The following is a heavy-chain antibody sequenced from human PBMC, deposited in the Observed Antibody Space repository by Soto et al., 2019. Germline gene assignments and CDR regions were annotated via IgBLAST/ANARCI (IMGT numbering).Heavy chain of an antibody. D-gene: IGHD6-19*01. CDR1: GVSFSSYY. V-gene: IGHV4-59*08. CDR3: ARFPAYVKGLATYYYSGMDV. J-gene: IGHJ6*02. CDR2: IHYSGST. Sequence: PLETLSLTCTVSGVSFSSYYWSWIRQPPGKGLEWIGYIHYSGSTNYNPSLKSRVTMSVDTSKNQFSLRLSSVTATDTAVYYCARFPAYVKGLATYYYSGMDVWGQGTTVTVSS.